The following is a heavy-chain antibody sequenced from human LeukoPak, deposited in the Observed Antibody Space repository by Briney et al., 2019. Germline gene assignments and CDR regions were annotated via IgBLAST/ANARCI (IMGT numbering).Heavy chain of an antibody. Sequence: ASVKVSCKASGYTFTSYDINWVRQATGQGLEWMGWINPNSGGTNYAQKFQGRVTMTRDTSTSTVYMELSSLRSEDTAVYYCARGDYYYDSSGYSVDYWGQGTLVTVSS. CDR1: GYTFTSYD. J-gene: IGHJ4*02. D-gene: IGHD3-22*01. CDR3: ARGDYYYDSSGYSVDY. V-gene: IGHV1-8*01. CDR2: INPNSGGT.